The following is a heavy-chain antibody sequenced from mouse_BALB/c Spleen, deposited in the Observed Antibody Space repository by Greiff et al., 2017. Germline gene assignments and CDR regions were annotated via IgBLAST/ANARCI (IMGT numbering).Heavy chain of an antibody. CDR2: ILPGSGST. J-gene: IGHJ2*01. CDR3: LVITRYFDY. V-gene: IGHV1-9*01. D-gene: IGHD1-1*01. Sequence: QVQLQQSGAELMKPGASVKISCKATGYTFSSYWIEWVKQRPGHGLEWLGEILPGSGSTNYNEKFKGKATFTADTSSNTAYMQLSSLTSEDSAVYYCLVITRYFDYWGQGTTLTVSS. CDR1: GYTFSSYW.